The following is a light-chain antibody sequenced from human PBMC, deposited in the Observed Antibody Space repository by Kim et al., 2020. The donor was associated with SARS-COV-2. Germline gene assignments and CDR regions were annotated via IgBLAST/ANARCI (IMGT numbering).Light chain of an antibody. J-gene: IGKJ2*01. V-gene: IGKV3D-11*01. Sequence: EIVLTQSPATLSLSPGERATLSCRASQGVSSYLAWYQQKPGQAPRLLIYDASNRATGIPARFSGSGPGTDFTLTISSLEPEDFAVYYCQQRKVFGQGTKLEI. CDR3: QQRKV. CDR2: DAS. CDR1: QGVSSY.